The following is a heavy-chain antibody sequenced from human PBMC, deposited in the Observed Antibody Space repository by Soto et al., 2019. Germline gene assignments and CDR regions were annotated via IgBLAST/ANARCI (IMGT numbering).Heavy chain of an antibody. V-gene: IGHV1-2*02. CDR3: ARVLFSTYPSVYSSGWVYYYYGMDV. CDR1: GYTFTGYY. Sequence: ASVKVSCKASGYTFTGYYMHWVRQAPGQGLEWMGWINPNSGGTNYAQKFQGRVTMTRDTSISTAYMELSRLRSDDMAVYYCARVLFSTYPSVYSSGWVYYYYGMDVLGQGTTVTVSS. CDR2: INPNSGGT. D-gene: IGHD6-19*01. J-gene: IGHJ6*02.